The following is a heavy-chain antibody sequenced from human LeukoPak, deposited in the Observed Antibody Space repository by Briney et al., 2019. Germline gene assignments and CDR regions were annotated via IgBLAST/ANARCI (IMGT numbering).Heavy chain of an antibody. V-gene: IGHV4-34*01. CDR2: INHSGST. CDR1: GGSFSGYY. Sequence: SETLSLTCAVCGGSFSGYYWSWIRQPPGKGLEWIGEINHSGSTNYNPSLKSRVTISVDTSKNQFSLKLSSVTAADTAVYYCARGQNYYYDSSGYFDYWGQGTLVTVSS. J-gene: IGHJ4*02. CDR3: ARGQNYYYDSSGYFDY. D-gene: IGHD3-22*01.